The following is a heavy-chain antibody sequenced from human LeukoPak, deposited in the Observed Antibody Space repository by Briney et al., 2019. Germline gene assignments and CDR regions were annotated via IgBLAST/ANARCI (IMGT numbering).Heavy chain of an antibody. J-gene: IGHJ6*02. D-gene: IGHD4-17*01. CDR2: IYYSGST. CDR3: ARDTRYGDYSTYYYGMDV. Sequence: PSETLSLTCTVSGGSISTSSYFWGWIRQPPGKGLARIGSIYYSGSTYYNPSLKSRVTISVDTSKIQFSLKLSSVTAADTAVYYCARDTRYGDYSTYYYGMDVWGQGTTVTVSS. V-gene: IGHV4-39*07. CDR1: GGSISTSSYF.